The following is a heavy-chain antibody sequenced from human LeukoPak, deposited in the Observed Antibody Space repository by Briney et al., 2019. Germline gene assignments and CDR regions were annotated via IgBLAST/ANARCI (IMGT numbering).Heavy chain of an antibody. CDR2: I. D-gene: IGHD5-24*01. CDR3: ARAGRDGYNPRAIVGATSLFDY. Sequence: IYYADSVKGRFTISRDNAKNSLYLQMNSLRAEDTAVYYCARAGRDGYNPRAIVGATSLFDYWDQGTLVTVSS. J-gene: IGHJ4*02. V-gene: IGHV3-11*01.